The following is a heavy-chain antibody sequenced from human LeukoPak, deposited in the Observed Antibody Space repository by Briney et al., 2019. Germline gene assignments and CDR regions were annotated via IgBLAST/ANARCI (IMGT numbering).Heavy chain of an antibody. CDR3: AWGLTGYYIDV. J-gene: IGHJ6*04. D-gene: IGHD3-9*01. CDR1: GYSTSSGYY. Sequence: KPSETLSLTCTVSGYSTSSGYYWGWIRQPPGKGLEWIGSIYHSGSTYYNPSLKSRVTISVDTSKNQFSLKLSSVTAADTAVYYCAWGLTGYYIDVWGKGNTVTVSS. CDR2: IYHSGST. V-gene: IGHV4-38-2*02.